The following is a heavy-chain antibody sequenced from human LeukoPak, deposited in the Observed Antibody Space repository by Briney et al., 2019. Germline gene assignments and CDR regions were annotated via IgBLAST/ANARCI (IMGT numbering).Heavy chain of an antibody. V-gene: IGHV3-48*03. Sequence: GGSLRLSCAASGFTFSSYEMNWVRQAPGKGLEWVSYICSSGSTIYYADSVKGRFTISRDNAKNSLYLQMNSLRAEDTAVYYCARAISYYYDSSGYSPDYWGQGTLVTVSS. D-gene: IGHD3-22*01. CDR1: GFTFSSYE. J-gene: IGHJ4*02. CDR3: ARAISYYYDSSGYSPDY. CDR2: ICSSGSTI.